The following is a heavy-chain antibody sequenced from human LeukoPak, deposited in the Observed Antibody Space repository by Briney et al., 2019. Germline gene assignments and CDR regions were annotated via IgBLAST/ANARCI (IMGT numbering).Heavy chain of an antibody. CDR1: GDSINSYY. J-gene: IGHJ3*02. CDR3: ARVRGGYSGDTFDI. D-gene: IGHD4-23*01. V-gene: IGHV4-59*12. Sequence: SETLSLTCTVSGDSINSYYWSWIRQPPGKGLEWIGYISYSGSTNYNPSLKSRVTISVGTSKKHFSLDLTSVTAADTAVYYCARVRGGYSGDTFDIWGQGTMVTVSS. CDR2: ISYSGST.